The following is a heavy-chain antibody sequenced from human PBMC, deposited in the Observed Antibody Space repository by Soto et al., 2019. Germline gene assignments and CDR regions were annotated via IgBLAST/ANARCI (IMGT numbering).Heavy chain of an antibody. V-gene: IGHV3-23*01. Sequence: EVQLLDSGGGLVEPGGSLRLSCAASGFIFRDYAMSWVRQAPGKGLEWISSVRGRGTSTYYADSVKGRFTISRDTSKNTLYLQMSSLRAEDTAVYYCAKDSRPVPSCGDDCIRDFWGPGTLVTVSS. J-gene: IGHJ4*02. CDR1: GFIFRDYA. D-gene: IGHD2-21*02. CDR2: VRGRGTST. CDR3: AKDSRPVPSCGDDCIRDF.